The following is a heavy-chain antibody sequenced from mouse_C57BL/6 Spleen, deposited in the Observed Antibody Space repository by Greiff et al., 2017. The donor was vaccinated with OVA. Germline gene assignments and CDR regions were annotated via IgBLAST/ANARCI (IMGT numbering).Heavy chain of an antibody. CDR2: IWRGGST. V-gene: IGHV2-5*01. J-gene: IGHJ4*01. D-gene: IGHD2-1*01. Sequence: VKLQESGPGLVKPSQSLSITCTVSGFSLTSYGVHWVRQSPGKGLEWLGVIWRGGSTDYNAAFMSRLSITKDNSKSQVFFKMNSLQAEDTAIYYCAKPYGNDAMDYWGQGTSVTVSS. CDR1: GFSLTSYG. CDR3: AKPYGNDAMDY.